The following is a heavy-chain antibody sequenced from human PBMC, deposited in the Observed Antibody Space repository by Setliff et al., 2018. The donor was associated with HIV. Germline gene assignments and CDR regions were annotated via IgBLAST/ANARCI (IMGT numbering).Heavy chain of an antibody. Sequence: GASVKVSCKASGYTFTSCGISWVRQAPGQGLEWMGWISAYNGNTNYAQKLQGRVTMTTDTSTSTAYMELSSLRSEDTAVYYCARGSYSSSWYGYYYYYGMDVWGQGTTGTVSS. CDR2: ISAYNGNT. V-gene: IGHV1-18*01. J-gene: IGHJ6*02. CDR3: ARGSYSSSWYGYYYYYGMDV. D-gene: IGHD6-13*01. CDR1: GYTFTSCG.